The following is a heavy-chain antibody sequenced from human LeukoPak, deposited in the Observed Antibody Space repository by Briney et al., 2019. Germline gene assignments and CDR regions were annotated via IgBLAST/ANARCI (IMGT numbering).Heavy chain of an antibody. CDR3: ARATEPTMVRGVIAWFDP. D-gene: IGHD3-10*01. V-gene: IGHV4-31*03. CDR1: GGSISSGGYY. Sequence: TLSLTCTVSGGSISSGGYYWSWIRQHPGKGLEWIGYIYYSGSTYYNPSLKSRVTISVDTSKNQFSLKLSSVTAADTAVYYCARATEPTMVRGVIAWFDPWGQGTLVTVSS. CDR2: IYYSGST. J-gene: IGHJ5*02.